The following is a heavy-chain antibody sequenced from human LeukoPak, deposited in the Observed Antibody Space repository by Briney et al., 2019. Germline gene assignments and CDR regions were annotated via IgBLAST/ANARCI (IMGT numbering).Heavy chain of an antibody. CDR2: ISYDGSNK. CDR1: GFTFSSYG. Sequence: GRSLRLSCAASGFTFSSYGMHWVRQAPGKGLEWVAVISYDGSNKYYADSVKGRFTISRDNSKNTLYLQMNSLRAEDTAVYYCAREIELAEVVKDYWGQGTLVTVSS. V-gene: IGHV3-30*03. CDR3: AREIELAEVVKDY. D-gene: IGHD4-23*01. J-gene: IGHJ4*02.